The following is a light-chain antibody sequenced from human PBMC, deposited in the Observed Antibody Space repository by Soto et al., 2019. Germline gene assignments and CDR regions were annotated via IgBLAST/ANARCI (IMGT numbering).Light chain of an antibody. V-gene: IGLV2-8*01. J-gene: IGLJ3*02. CDR2: EVN. Sequence: QSVLTQPPSASGSPGQSVTISCTGTSGDVAVYNYVSWYQQHPGKAPKLMIYEVNKRPSGVPDRFSGSKSGNTASLTVSGLQAEDEADYYCSSYAGSNNLVFGGGTQLTVL. CDR3: SSYAGSNNLV. CDR1: SGDVAVYNY.